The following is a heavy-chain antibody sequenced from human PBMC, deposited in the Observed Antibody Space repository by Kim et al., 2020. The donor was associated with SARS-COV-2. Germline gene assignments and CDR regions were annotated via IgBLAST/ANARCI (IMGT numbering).Heavy chain of an antibody. Sequence: GGSLRLCCAASGFTFRSFAMNWVRQAPGKGLECLAYISGGGAIIYYADSVKGRFTISRDNAKNSLCLQMDTLRDEDTALYYCARGRTNGRSAFDIWGQGTMVTVSS. CDR2: ISGGGAII. D-gene: IGHD1-1*01. V-gene: IGHV3-48*02. J-gene: IGHJ3*02. CDR3: ARGRTNGRSAFDI. CDR1: GFTFRSFA.